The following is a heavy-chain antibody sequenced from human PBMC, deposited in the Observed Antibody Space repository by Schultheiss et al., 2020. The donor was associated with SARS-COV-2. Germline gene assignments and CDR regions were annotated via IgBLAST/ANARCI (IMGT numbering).Heavy chain of an antibody. CDR2: IKQDGSEK. J-gene: IGHJ6*02. Sequence: LSLTCTVSGGSISSYYWSWIRQPPGKGLEWVANIKQDGSEKYYVDSVKGRFTISRDNAKNSLYLQMNSLRAEDTAVYYCARDLVVRGVIAYGMDVWGQGTTVTVSS. V-gene: IGHV3-7*03. CDR3: ARDLVVRGVIAYGMDV. CDR1: GGSISSYY. D-gene: IGHD3-10*01.